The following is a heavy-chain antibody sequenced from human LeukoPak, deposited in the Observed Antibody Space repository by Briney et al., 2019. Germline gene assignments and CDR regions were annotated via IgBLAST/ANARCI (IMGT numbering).Heavy chain of an antibody. Sequence: PSETLSLTCTVSGGSISSSSYYWGWIRQPPGKGLEWIGSIYYSGSTYYNPSLKSRVTISVDTSKNQFSLKLSSVTAADTAVYYCARAGSSGYSGLDPWGQGTLVTVSS. J-gene: IGHJ5*02. CDR2: IYYSGST. CDR1: GGSISSSSYY. D-gene: IGHD3-22*01. V-gene: IGHV4-39*07. CDR3: ARAGSSGYSGLDP.